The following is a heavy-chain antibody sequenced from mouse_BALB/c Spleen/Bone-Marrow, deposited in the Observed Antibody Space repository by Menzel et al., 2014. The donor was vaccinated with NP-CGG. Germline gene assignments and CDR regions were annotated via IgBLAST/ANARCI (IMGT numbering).Heavy chain of an antibody. CDR3: ARLNYYGNLFV. CDR2: INPDSSTI. CDR1: GFDFSRYW. Sequence: DVQLQESGGGLVQPGGSLKLSCAASGFDFSRYWMSWVRQVPGKGLEWIGEINPDSSTINYTPSLKDKFIISRDNAKNTLYRQMSKVRSEDTALYYCARLNYYGNLFVWGAGTTVTVSS. J-gene: IGHJ1*01. V-gene: IGHV4-1*02. D-gene: IGHD1-1*01.